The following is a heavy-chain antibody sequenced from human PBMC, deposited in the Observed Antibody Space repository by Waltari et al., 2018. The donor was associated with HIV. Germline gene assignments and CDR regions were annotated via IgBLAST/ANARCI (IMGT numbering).Heavy chain of an antibody. CDR2: INEDGSEK. V-gene: IGHV3-7*01. D-gene: IGHD4-17*01. J-gene: IGHJ4*02. CDR3: ARDGSFGYGADY. CDR1: GFPFNNYW. Sequence: EVQLVESGGGLVQPGGSLRRSCPAYGFPFNNYWMSWVRQAPGGGLEWVANINEDGSEKYYVDSVKGRFAISRDNAKSSVFLQMNSLRGEDTAMYYCARDGSFGYGADYWGQGTLVTVSS.